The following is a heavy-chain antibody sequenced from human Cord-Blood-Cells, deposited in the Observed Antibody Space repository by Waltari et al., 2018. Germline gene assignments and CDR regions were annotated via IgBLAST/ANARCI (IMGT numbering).Heavy chain of an antibody. Sequence: QLQLQESGPGLVKPSETLSLTCTVSGGSISSSSYYWGWIRQPPGKGLEWIGSIYYSGSTYYNPSLKSRVAISVDTSKNQFSLKLSSVTTADTAVYYCARRTPWVDYWGQGTLVTVSS. CDR2: IYYSGST. CDR3: ARRTPWVDY. J-gene: IGHJ4*02. CDR1: GGSISSSSYY. D-gene: IGHD2-15*01. V-gene: IGHV4-39*01.